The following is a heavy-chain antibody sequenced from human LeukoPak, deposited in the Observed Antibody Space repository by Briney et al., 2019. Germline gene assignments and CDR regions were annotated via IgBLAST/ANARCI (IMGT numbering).Heavy chain of an antibody. Sequence: SETLSLTCTVSGGSISSYYWSWIRQPAGKGLEWIGRIYTSGSTNYNPSLKSRVTMSVDTSKNQFSLKLSSVTAADTAVYYCASSYYDSSGYPFDYWGQGTLVTVSS. V-gene: IGHV4-4*07. D-gene: IGHD3-22*01. J-gene: IGHJ4*02. CDR1: GGSISSYY. CDR2: IYTSGST. CDR3: ASSYYDSSGYPFDY.